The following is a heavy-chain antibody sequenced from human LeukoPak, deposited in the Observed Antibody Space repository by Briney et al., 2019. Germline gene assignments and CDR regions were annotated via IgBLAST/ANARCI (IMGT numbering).Heavy chain of an antibody. V-gene: IGHV3-48*04. CDR1: GFTFTGHS. J-gene: IGHJ4*02. Sequence: GGSLRLSCVASGFTFTGHSMHWVRQAPGKGLEWVSYISSSGSTIYYADSVKGRFTISRDNAKNPLYLQMNSLRAEDTAVYYCARGHSGSYLLIDYWGQGTLVTVSS. CDR3: ARGHSGSYLLIDY. CDR2: ISSSGSTI. D-gene: IGHD1-26*01.